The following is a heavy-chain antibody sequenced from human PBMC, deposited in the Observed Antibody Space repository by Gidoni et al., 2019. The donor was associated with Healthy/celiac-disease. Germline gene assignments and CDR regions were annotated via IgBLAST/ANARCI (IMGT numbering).Heavy chain of an antibody. D-gene: IGHD3-22*01. V-gene: IGHV3-7*01. J-gene: IGHJ4*02. CDR3: ARDTHYYDSSGYYLALDY. Sequence: EVQLVDSGGGLVQPGGSLSLSCAASGFPSSSYWRSWVRQAPGKGLAWVANIKQDGSEKYYVDSVKGRFTISRDNAKNSLYLQMNSLRAEDTAVYYCARDTHYYDSSGYYLALDYWGQGTLVTVSS. CDR2: IKQDGSEK. CDR1: GFPSSSYW.